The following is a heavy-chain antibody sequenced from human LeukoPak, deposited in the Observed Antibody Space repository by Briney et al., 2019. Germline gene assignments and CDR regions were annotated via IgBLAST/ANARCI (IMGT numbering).Heavy chain of an antibody. V-gene: IGHV3-48*01. CDR1: GFTFTAYT. J-gene: IGHJ4*02. CDR3: TRDLEY. CDR2: IDYGGSVS. Sequence: GGSLRLSCSASGFTFTAYTMNWVRQAPGKGPEWVSYIDYGGSVSHYADSVKGRFTISRDNAENSLYLQMNSLRVEDTAVYYCTRDLEYWSQGVQVTVSS.